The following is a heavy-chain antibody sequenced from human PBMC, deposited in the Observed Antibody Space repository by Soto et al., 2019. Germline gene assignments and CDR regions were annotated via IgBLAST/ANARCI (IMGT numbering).Heavy chain of an antibody. J-gene: IGHJ6*02. D-gene: IGHD1-26*01. V-gene: IGHV1-69*01. CDR3: ARHGTYSSSLSQSSGIDV. Sequence: QVQLVQSGAEVKEPGSSVRVSCKASGGTFDNFIMNWVRQTPGEGLEWMGGIVPMLGTPTYAEKFKGRVTISATGSTSTMYMEVTSLRSEDTAIYYCARHGTYSSSLSQSSGIDVCGQGTTVTVSS. CDR2: IVPMLGTP. CDR1: GGTFDNFI.